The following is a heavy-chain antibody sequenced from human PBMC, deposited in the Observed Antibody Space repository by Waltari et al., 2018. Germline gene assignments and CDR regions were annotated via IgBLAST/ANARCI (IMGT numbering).Heavy chain of an antibody. Sequence: QVQLQQWGAGLLKPSETLSLTCAVYGGSFSGYYWSWIRQPPGKGLEWIGEINHSGSTNYNPPLRIRVTISVDTSKNQFSLKLRSVTAADTAVYYCASLYSSSWYRYYYYMDVWGKGTTVTVSS. J-gene: IGHJ6*03. CDR2: INHSGST. V-gene: IGHV4-34*01. D-gene: IGHD6-13*01. CDR3: ASLYSSSWYRYYYYMDV. CDR1: GGSFSGYY.